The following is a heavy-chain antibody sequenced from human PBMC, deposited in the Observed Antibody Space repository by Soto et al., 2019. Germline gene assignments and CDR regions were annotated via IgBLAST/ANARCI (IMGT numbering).Heavy chain of an antibody. CDR3: ATLPPRIVVVVLPIPS. Sequence: QVQLQQSGPRLARPSGTLSLTCVVSGGSISSTNWWTWVRQTPGKGLEWIGEVYHTGSTKYNPSLMNRVTRSLDKSNNQFPLNLQSVTAADTAVYYCATLPPRIVVVVLPIPSWGQGTLVTVSS. CDR1: GGSISSTNW. J-gene: IGHJ4*02. V-gene: IGHV4-4*02. D-gene: IGHD2-15*01. CDR2: VYHTGST.